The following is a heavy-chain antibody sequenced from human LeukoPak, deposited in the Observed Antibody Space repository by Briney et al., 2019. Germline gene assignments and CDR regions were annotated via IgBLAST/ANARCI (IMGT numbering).Heavy chain of an antibody. D-gene: IGHD5-18*01. CDR2: IRSSSSTI. Sequence: PGGSLRLSCEASGFTFSNYSMNWVRQAPGKGLEWVSYIRSSSSTIYYADSVKGRFTISRDNSKNTLYLQMNSLRAEDTAVYYCARARSSYGYGDAFDIWGQGTMVAVSS. CDR1: GFTFSNYS. CDR3: ARARSSYGYGDAFDI. V-gene: IGHV3-48*01. J-gene: IGHJ3*02.